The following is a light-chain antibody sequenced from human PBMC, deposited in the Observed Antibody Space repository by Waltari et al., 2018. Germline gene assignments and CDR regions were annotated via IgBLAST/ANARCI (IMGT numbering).Light chain of an antibody. J-gene: IGKJ3*01. CDR3: MQALQTPFT. Sequence: DIVMTQSPLSLPVTPGEPASISCRSSQSLLHSNGYNYLDWYLQKPGQSPQLLIYLGSNRAAWVPDRFIGRGSGTYFTLKISRVEAEDVGVYYCMQALQTPFTFGPGTKVDIK. V-gene: IGKV2-28*01. CDR2: LGS. CDR1: QSLLHSNGYNY.